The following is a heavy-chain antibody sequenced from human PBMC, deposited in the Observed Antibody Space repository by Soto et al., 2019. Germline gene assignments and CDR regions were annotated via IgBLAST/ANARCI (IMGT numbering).Heavy chain of an antibody. CDR1: GRSFSGYY. V-gene: IGHV4-34*01. CDR2: INHSGST. CDR3: ARSCYDFWSRYYNSYYYYYMDA. Sequence: SETLSLTCAVYGRSFSGYYWSRIRQPPGKGLEWIGEINHSGSTNYNPSLKSRVTISVDTSKNQFSLKLSSVTAADTAVYYCARSCYDFWSRYYNSYYYYYMDAWGKGTTVT. D-gene: IGHD3-3*01. J-gene: IGHJ6*03.